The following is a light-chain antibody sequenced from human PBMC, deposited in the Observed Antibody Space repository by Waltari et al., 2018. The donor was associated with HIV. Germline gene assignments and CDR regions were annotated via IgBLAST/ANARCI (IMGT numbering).Light chain of an antibody. CDR3: SSYSSSDTHVV. J-gene: IGLJ2*01. CDR1: SSYVGGYNY. Sequence: QSALTQPASVSGSPGQSITISCTGTSSYVGGYNYVSWYQQHPGKAPKFMIYEVRNRPSGVSNRFSGSKSGNTASLAISGLQAEDEAYYYCSSYSSSDTHVVFGGGTKLTVL. V-gene: IGLV2-14*01. CDR2: EVR.